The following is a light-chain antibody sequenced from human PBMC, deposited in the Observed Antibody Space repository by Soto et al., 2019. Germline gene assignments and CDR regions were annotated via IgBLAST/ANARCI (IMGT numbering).Light chain of an antibody. CDR3: SSFAGSDSVV. J-gene: IGLJ2*01. Sequence: QPVLTQPPSASGSPGQSVTISCTGTSSDVGGYNYVSWYQQHAGKGPKLMIYEVTKRPSGVPDRFSGSKFGNTASLTVSGLQADDEAAYYCSSFAGSDSVVFGGGTKVTVL. CDR1: SSDVGGYNY. V-gene: IGLV2-8*01. CDR2: EVT.